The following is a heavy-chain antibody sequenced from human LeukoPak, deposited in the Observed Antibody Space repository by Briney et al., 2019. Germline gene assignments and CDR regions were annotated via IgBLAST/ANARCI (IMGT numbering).Heavy chain of an antibody. CDR3: ARALSGYYDILTGYYVSWYFDL. D-gene: IGHD3-9*01. J-gene: IGHJ2*01. CDR2: IYSGGST. Sequence: GGSLRLSCAASGFTVSSNYMSWVRQAPGKGLEWVSVIYSGGSTYYADSMKGRFTISRDNSKNTLYLQMNSLRAEDTAVYYCARALSGYYDILTGYYVSWYFDLWGRGTLVTVSS. V-gene: IGHV3-66*01. CDR1: GFTVSSNY.